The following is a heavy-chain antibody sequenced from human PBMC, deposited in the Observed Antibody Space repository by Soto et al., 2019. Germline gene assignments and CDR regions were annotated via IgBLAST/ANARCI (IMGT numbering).Heavy chain of an antibody. J-gene: IGHJ4*02. V-gene: IGHV1-69*12. Sequence: QVQLVQSGAEVKKPGSSVKVSCKASGGTFSSYAISWVRQAPGQGLEWMGGIIPIFGTANYAQKFQGRVTITADESTSTAFMELSSLRSEDTAVYYYVTDYAGDSSGYYPDWGQGTLVTVSS. D-gene: IGHD3-22*01. CDR3: VTDYAGDSSGYYPD. CDR1: GGTFSSYA. CDR2: IIPIFGTA.